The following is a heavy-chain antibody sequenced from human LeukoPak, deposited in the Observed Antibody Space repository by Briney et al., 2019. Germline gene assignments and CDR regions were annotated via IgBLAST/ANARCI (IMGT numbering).Heavy chain of an antibody. D-gene: IGHD3-3*01. CDR1: GGSFSGYY. Sequence: SETLSLTCAVYGGSFSGYYWSWIRQPPRKGLEWIGEINHSGSTNYNPSLKSRVTISVDTSKNQFSLKLSSVTAADTAVYYCASRITIFGVVIEDWGQGTLVTVSS. CDR2: INHSGST. J-gene: IGHJ4*01. CDR3: ASRITIFGVVIED. V-gene: IGHV4-34*01.